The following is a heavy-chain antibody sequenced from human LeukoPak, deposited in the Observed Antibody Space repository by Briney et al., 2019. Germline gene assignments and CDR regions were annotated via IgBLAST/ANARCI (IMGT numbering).Heavy chain of an antibody. CDR3: ARHAQYFDY. V-gene: IGHV5-51*01. Sequence: GESLQISCKVSGYSFTSYWISWVRQMPGKGLEWMGIIYPGDSDTRYSPSFQGQVTISADKSINTAYLQWSSLKASDTAMYYCARHAQYFDYWGQGTLVTVSS. CDR1: GYSFTSYW. J-gene: IGHJ4*02. CDR2: IYPGDSDT.